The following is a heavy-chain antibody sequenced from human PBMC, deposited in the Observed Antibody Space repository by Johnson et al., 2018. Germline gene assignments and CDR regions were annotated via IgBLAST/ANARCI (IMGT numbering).Heavy chain of an antibody. D-gene: IGHD2-2*02. J-gene: IGHJ6*02. V-gene: IGHV3-23*04. CDR1: GFTFHVYA. CDR3: ARDFVHGKGLYEPFER. Sequence: VQLVESGGGLKQPGGSLRLSCITSGFTFHVYAMSWVRQSPGKGLEWVSTIGAPSQTFYADSVRGRFTISRDGSKSPVYLQMDTLRSEDTAVYYCARDFVHGKGLYEPFERWGHGTTGTSSS. CDR2: IGAPSQT.